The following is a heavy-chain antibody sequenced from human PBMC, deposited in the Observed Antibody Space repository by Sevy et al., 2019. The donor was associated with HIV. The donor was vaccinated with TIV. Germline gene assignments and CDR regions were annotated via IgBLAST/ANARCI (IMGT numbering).Heavy chain of an antibody. CDR3: ATTYFDLWSGYPSAFDI. J-gene: IGHJ3*02. D-gene: IGHD3-3*01. V-gene: IGHV4-30-2*01. CDR2: IYHSGST. Sequence: SETLSLTCAVSGGSISSGGYSWSWIRQPPGKGLEWIGYIYHSGSTYYNPSLESRVTISVDRSKNQFSLKLSSVTAADTAVYYCATTYFDLWSGYPSAFDIWGQGTMVTVSS. CDR1: GGSISSGGYS.